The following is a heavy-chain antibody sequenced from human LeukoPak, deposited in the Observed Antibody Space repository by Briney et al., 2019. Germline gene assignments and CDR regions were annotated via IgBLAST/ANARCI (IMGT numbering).Heavy chain of an antibody. D-gene: IGHD3-22*01. CDR2: IHDNGDS. Sequence: PSETLSLTCTVSGGSISNYFWSWIRQPAGKGLEWIGRIHDNGDSNHNPSLKSRVTMSLDTSRNQVSLKLASVTAADTAVYYCTSHYYDSSGYLNWFDPWGQGTLVTVSS. CDR3: TSHYYDSSGYLNWFDP. J-gene: IGHJ5*02. V-gene: IGHV4-4*07. CDR1: GGSISNYF.